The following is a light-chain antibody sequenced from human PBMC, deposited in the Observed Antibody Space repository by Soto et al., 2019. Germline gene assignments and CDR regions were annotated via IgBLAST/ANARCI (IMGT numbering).Light chain of an antibody. V-gene: IGLV7-46*01. J-gene: IGLJ3*02. CDR1: TGAVTSGHY. CDR3: LLSYSGVWV. CDR2: DTS. Sequence: QAVVTQEPSLTVSPGGTVTLTCASSTGAVTSGHYPYWFQRKPGHAPRTLFYDTSNKHSWTPDRFSGSLLGGKAALTLSGAQPEDEADYYCLLSYSGVWVFGGGTKLTVL.